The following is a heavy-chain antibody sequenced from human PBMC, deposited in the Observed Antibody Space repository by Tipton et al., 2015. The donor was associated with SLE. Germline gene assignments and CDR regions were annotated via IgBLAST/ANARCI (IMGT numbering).Heavy chain of an antibody. CDR3: ARETGDTAHYYFDY. V-gene: IGHV3-30*04. CDR2: ISYDGSNK. D-gene: IGHD5-18*01. Sequence: SLRLSCAASGFTFSSYAMHWVRQAPGKGLEWVAVISYDGSNKYYADSVKGRFTISRDNSKNTLYLQMNSLRAEDTAVYYCARETGDTAHYYFDYWGQGTLATVSS. CDR1: GFTFSSYA. J-gene: IGHJ4*02.